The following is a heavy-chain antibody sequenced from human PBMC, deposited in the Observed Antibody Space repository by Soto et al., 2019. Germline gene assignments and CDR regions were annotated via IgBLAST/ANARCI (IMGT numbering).Heavy chain of an antibody. CDR2: IYHSGST. CDR3: ARDRSDDLISFDALDL. CDR1: GGSVSIGSHY. J-gene: IGHJ3*01. V-gene: IGHV4-61*01. Sequence: PSETLSLTCTVSGGSVSIGSHYWSWIRQPPGKGLEWIAYIYHSGSTDYNPSLKSRVTISVDLSRTQFSLRLDSVTAADTAVYYCARDRSDDLISFDALDLWGQGTMVTVS.